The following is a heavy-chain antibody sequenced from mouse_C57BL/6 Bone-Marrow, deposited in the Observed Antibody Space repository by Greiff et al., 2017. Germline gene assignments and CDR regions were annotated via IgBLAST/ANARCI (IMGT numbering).Heavy chain of an antibody. D-gene: IGHD3-3*01. J-gene: IGHJ4*01. CDR1: GYAFTNYL. Sequence: QVQLKQSGAELVRPGTSVKVSCKASGYAFTNYLIEWVKQRPGQGLEWIGVINPGSGGTNYNEKFKGKATLTADKSSSTASMQLSSLTSEDSAVYFCATRTGARGAMDYWGQGTSVTVSS. V-gene: IGHV1-54*01. CDR2: INPGSGGT. CDR3: ATRTGARGAMDY.